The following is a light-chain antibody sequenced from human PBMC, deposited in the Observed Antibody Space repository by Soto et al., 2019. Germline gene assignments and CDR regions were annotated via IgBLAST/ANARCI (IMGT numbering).Light chain of an antibody. J-gene: IGKJ3*01. CDR3: QQYYSTPFT. V-gene: IGKV4-1*01. Sequence: DIVMTQSPDSLAVSLGERATSNCKSSQGFLYSSNNKNYLAWYQQKPGQPPKLLIYWASTRESGVPDRFSGSGSGTDFTLTISSLQAEDVAVYYCQQYYSTPFTFGPGTKVDI. CDR2: WAS. CDR1: QGFLYSSNNKNY.